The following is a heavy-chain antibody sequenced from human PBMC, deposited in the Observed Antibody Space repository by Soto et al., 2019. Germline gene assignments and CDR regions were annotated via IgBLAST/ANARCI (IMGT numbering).Heavy chain of an antibody. CDR3: ARGVTVFGLVSRFWFDP. Sequence: SEPLSLTCTVSGGSISSGDYSWSWVRQSPGKGLVWIGHIYNSGITYYNPSLKSRVVISIDTSRNQFSLRLNSLTAADRAVYFCARGVTVFGLVSRFWFDPWGQGTVVTVSS. CDR2: IYNSGIT. D-gene: IGHD3-3*01. J-gene: IGHJ5*02. CDR1: GGSISSGDYS. V-gene: IGHV4-30-4*01.